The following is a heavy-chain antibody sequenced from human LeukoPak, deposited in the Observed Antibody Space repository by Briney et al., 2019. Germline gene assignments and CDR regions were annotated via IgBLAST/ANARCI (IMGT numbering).Heavy chain of an antibody. V-gene: IGHV4-59*01. D-gene: IGHD2/OR15-2a*01. CDR1: GGSITLNN. CDR3: VKTWVRFYERSTYDPNWFDH. J-gene: IGHJ5*02. Sequence: SETLSLTCIDPGGSITLNNRSSVWQAPRKGLEWIGYVYHSGRTNVGPSLKSRATILVDRSKNQFSVRLTSVTATDTSLYYDVKTWVRFYERSTYDPNWFDHWGQGIQVTVSS. CDR2: VYHSGRT.